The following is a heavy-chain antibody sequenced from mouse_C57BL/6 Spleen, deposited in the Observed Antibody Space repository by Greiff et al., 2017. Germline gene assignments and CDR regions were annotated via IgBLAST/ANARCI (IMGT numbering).Heavy chain of an antibody. CDR2: ISSGGDYI. CDR3: TRAYYSNYWYFDV. D-gene: IGHD2-5*01. V-gene: IGHV5-9-1*02. Sequence: EVKLVESGEGLVKPGGSLKLSCAASGFTFSSYAMSWVRQTPEKRLEWVAYISSGGDYIYYADTVKGRFTISRDNARNTLYLQMSSLKSEDTAMYYCTRAYYSNYWYFDVWGTGTTVTVSS. CDR1: GFTFSSYA. J-gene: IGHJ1*03.